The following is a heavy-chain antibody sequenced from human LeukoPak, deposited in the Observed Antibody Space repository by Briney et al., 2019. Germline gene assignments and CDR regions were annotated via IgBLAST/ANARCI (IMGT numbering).Heavy chain of an antibody. CDR2: ISSSSSTI. D-gene: IGHD5-12*01. J-gene: IGHJ4*02. CDR3: ARSGAYDAHNC. V-gene: IGHV3-48*01. CDR1: GFTFSTYS. Sequence: GGSLRLSCAASGFTFSTYSINWVRQAPGKGLEWISYISSSSSTINYADSVKGRFTVSRDNAKNSLYLQMNSLRAEDTAVYYCARSGAYDAHNCWGQGTLVTVSS.